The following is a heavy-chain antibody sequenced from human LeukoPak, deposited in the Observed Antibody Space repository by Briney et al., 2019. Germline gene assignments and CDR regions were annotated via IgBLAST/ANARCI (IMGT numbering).Heavy chain of an antibody. CDR2: ISWNSGSI. D-gene: IGHD3-22*01. CDR1: GFTFDDYA. Sequence: GGSLRLSCAASGFTFDDYAMHWVRQAPGKGLEWVSGISWNSGSIGYADSVKGRFTISRDNAKNSLYLQMNSLRAEDTALYYCAKDITSHYYDSSGYYPSPPYFDYWGQGTLVTASS. CDR3: AKDITSHYYDSSGYYPSPPYFDY. J-gene: IGHJ4*02. V-gene: IGHV3-9*01.